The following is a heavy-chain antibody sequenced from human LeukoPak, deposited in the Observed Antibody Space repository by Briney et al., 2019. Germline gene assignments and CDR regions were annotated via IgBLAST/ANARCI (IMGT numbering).Heavy chain of an antibody. Sequence: SETLSLTCTVSGGSISSSSYYWGWIRQPPGKGLEWIGSIYYSGSTYYNPSLKSRVTISVDTSKNQFSLKLSSVTAADTAVYYCARGTPRGIVLMGGIDYWGQGTLVTVSS. CDR1: GGSISSSSYY. D-gene: IGHD2-8*01. V-gene: IGHV4-39*07. CDR3: ARGTPRGIVLMGGIDY. J-gene: IGHJ4*02. CDR2: IYYSGST.